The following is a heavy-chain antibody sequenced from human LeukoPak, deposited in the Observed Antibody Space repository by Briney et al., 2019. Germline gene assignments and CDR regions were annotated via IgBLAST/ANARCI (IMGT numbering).Heavy chain of an antibody. CDR2: INPNSGGT. CDR3: ARGLARTSMVTRGGVRFDY. CDR1: GYTFTGYY. D-gene: IGHD5-18*01. J-gene: IGHJ4*02. V-gene: IGHV1-2*02. Sequence: ASVKVSCKASGYTFTGYYMHWVRQAPGQGLEWMGWINPNSGGTNYAQKFQGRVTMTRDTSISTAYMELSSLRSEDTAVYYCARGLARTSMVTRGGVRFDYWGQGTLVTVSS.